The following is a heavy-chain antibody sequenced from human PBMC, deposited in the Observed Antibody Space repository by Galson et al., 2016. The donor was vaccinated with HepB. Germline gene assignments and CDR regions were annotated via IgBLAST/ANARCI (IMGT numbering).Heavy chain of an antibody. D-gene: IGHD4-17*01. J-gene: IGHJ4*02. CDR2: IYYSGST. Sequence: ETLSLTCTVSGGSVSSGSYYWTWIRQPPGKGLEYIGYIYYSGSTHYNPSLKSRVTISVDTSKNQFSLKLSSVTAADTAVYYCARLAVTVTAPVGSYYFDFWGQGTLVTVSS. CDR1: GGSVSSGSYY. V-gene: IGHV4-61*01. CDR3: ARLAVTVTAPVGSYYFDF.